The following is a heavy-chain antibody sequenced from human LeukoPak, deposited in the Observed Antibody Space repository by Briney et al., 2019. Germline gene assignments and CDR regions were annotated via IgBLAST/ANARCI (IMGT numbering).Heavy chain of an antibody. CDR3: AKAPNYYDSSGYS. CDR2: ISWNSGSI. V-gene: IGHV3-9*01. Sequence: GGSLRLSCAASGFTFDDHAMHWVRQAPGKGLEWVSGISWNSGSIGYADSVKGRFTISRDNAKNSLYLQMNSLRAEDTALYYCAKAPNYYDSSGYSWGQGTLVTVSS. D-gene: IGHD3-22*01. CDR1: GFTFDDHA. J-gene: IGHJ4*02.